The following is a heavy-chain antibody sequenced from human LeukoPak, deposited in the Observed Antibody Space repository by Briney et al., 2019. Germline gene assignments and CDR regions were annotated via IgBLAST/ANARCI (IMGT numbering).Heavy chain of an antibody. D-gene: IGHD3-10*01. CDR2: TYGDGST. CDR1: GFTVSGNY. CDR3: AKSGMIGPYYYMDV. Sequence: GGSLRLSCAASGFTVSGNYMTWVRQAPGKGLEWVSVTYGDGSTSYADSVKDRFTISRDISKNTFFLQMNNLRAEDTAVYYCAKSGMIGPYYYMDVWGKGTTVTISS. J-gene: IGHJ6*03. V-gene: IGHV3-66*01.